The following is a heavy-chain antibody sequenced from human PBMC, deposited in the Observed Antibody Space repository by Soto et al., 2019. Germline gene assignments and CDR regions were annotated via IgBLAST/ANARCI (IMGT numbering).Heavy chain of an antibody. J-gene: IGHJ4*02. D-gene: IGHD2-21*02. CDR1: GFSLSTSRVG. CDR2: IYWDDDK. CDR3: VRTSGGGNSACFDY. V-gene: IGHV2-5*02. Sequence: QITLKESGPTLVKPTQTLTLTCTFSGFSLSTSRVGVGWIRQPPGKALEWLALIYWDDDKRYSPSLKSRLTITKDTSKNQVVLTMTNTDPVDTATYYCVRTSGGGNSACFDYWGQGTLVTVSS.